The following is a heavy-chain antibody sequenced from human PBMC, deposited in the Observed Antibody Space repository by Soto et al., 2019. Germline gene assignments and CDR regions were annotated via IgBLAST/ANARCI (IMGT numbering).Heavy chain of an antibody. D-gene: IGHD1-26*01. J-gene: IGHJ3*01. V-gene: IGHV5-51*01. Sequence: GESLKLSCKGSGYSYTNYWIGWVRQMHGKGLKWMGIIYPGDSDAIYSTSFQGQDTKSADKSISTAYLQWSSLKASHTAMFYCARPYSGAPNDPFDVWGQGTMVTVS. CDR1: GYSYTNYW. CDR2: IYPGDSDA. CDR3: ARPYSGAPNDPFDV.